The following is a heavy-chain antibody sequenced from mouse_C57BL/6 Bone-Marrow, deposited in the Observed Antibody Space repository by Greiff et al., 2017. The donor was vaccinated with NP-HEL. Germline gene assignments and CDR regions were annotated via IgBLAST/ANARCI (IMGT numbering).Heavy chain of an antibody. J-gene: IGHJ2*01. CDR1: GFTFSDYG. Sequence: EVKLVESGGGLVKPGGSLKLSCAASGFTFSDYGMHWVRQAPEKGLEWVAYISSGSSTIYYADTVKGRFTISRDNAKNTLFLQMTSLRSEDTAMYYCARGIIYYESYFDYWGQGTTLTVSS. V-gene: IGHV5-17*01. CDR2: ISSGSSTI. CDR3: ARGIIYYESYFDY. D-gene: IGHD2-4*01.